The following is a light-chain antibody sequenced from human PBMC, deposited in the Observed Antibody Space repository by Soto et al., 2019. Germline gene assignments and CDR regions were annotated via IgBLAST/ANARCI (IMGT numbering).Light chain of an antibody. Sequence: QSVLTQPASVSGSPGQSITISCTGTSGDIGSYNRVSWYQQHPGKAPKLIIYEVTDRPSGVSNRFSGSKSGNMASLTISGLQAEDEAEYYCSSYTNINTRACVFGTGTQLTVL. V-gene: IGLV2-14*01. CDR1: SGDIGSYNR. CDR2: EVT. CDR3: SSYTNINTRACV. J-gene: IGLJ1*01.